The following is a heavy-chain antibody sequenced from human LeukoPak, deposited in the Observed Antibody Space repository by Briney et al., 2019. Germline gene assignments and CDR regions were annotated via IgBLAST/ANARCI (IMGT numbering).Heavy chain of an antibody. Sequence: GGSLRLSCAASGFTFDDYAMHWVRQAPGKGLEWVSGISWNSGSIGYADSVKGRFTISRDNAKNSLYLQMNSLRAEDTALYYCARGADFWSGYYYGPWCYWGQGTLVTVSS. CDR3: ARGADFWSGYYYGPWCY. D-gene: IGHD3-3*01. V-gene: IGHV3-9*01. CDR2: ISWNSGSI. CDR1: GFTFDDYA. J-gene: IGHJ4*02.